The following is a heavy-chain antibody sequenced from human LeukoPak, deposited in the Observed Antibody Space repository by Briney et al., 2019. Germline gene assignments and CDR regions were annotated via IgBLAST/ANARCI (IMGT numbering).Heavy chain of an antibody. J-gene: IGHJ4*02. Sequence: SETLSLTCTVSGGSISSYYWSWIRQPPGKGLEWIGYIYYSGSTNYNPSLKSRVTISVDTSKNQFFLKLSSVTAADTAVYYCARGSRGSGSYYNWGQGTLVTVSS. D-gene: IGHD3-10*01. V-gene: IGHV4-59*01. CDR2: IYYSGST. CDR3: ARGSRGSGSYYN. CDR1: GGSISSYY.